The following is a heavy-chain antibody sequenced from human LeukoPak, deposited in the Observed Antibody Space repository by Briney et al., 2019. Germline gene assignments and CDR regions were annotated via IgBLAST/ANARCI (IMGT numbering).Heavy chain of an antibody. CDR1: GGSISSYY. Sequence: PSETLSLTCTVSGGSISSYYWSWIRQPPGKGLEWIGYIYYSGSTNYNPSLKSRVTISVDTSKNQFSLELSSVTAADTAVYYCARFGYNSSAFDYWGQGTLVTVSS. V-gene: IGHV4-59*01. CDR2: IYYSGST. J-gene: IGHJ4*02. CDR3: ARFGYNSSAFDY. D-gene: IGHD5-24*01.